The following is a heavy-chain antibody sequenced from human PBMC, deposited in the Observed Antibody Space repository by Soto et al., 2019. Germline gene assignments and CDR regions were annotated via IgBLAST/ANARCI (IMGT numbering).Heavy chain of an antibody. CDR2: VDPTDSYT. D-gene: IGHD1-1*01. J-gene: IGHJ6*02. CDR3: ARKPGTSNYGLDV. CDR1: GYSFTSYW. V-gene: IGHV5-10-1*01. Sequence: GESLKISCKGSGYSFTSYWISWVRQMPGKGLEWMGRVDPTDSYTNYSPSFQGHVTISADKSISTAYLQWSSLKASDTAIYYCARKPGTSNYGLDVWGQGTTVTVSS.